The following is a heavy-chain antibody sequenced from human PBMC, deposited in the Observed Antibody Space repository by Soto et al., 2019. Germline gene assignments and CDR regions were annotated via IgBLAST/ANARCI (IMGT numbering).Heavy chain of an antibody. CDR3: ARDPTIFGVVQNYGMDV. CDR2: ISAYNGYT. D-gene: IGHD3-3*01. J-gene: IGHJ6*02. V-gene: IGHV1-18*01. Sequence: GASVKVSCKASGYTFTTFGISWVRQAPGQGLEWMGWISAYNGYTDYAQKLQGRVTMTTDTSTSTAHMELRSLRSDDTAVYYCARDPTIFGVVQNYGMDVWGQGTTVTAP. CDR1: GYTFTTFG.